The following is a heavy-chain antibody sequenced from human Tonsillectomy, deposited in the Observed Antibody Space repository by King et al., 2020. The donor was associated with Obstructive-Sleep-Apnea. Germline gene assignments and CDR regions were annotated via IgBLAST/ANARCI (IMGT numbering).Heavy chain of an antibody. J-gene: IGHJ4*02. CDR1: GFTVSSTY. CDR2: LYSGGAT. Sequence: VQLVESGGGLVQPGGSLRLSCAVSGFTVSSTYMSLVRQAPGKGLEWVSTLYSGGATDLADSVKGRVTISRDTSKNTLYLQMNSLRSEDTAVYFCARGLGYSYGYSFDYWGQGTLVTVSS. D-gene: IGHD5-18*01. CDR3: ARGLGYSYGYSFDY. V-gene: IGHV3-66*01.